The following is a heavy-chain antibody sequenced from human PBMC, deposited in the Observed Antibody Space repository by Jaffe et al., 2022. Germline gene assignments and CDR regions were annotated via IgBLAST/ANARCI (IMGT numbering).Heavy chain of an antibody. V-gene: IGHV4-38-2*01. J-gene: IGHJ4*02. CDR3: ARADWAAPFDY. CDR1: GYSISSGYY. CDR2: IYHSGST. Sequence: QVQLQESGPGLVKPSETLSLTCAVSGYSISSGYYWGWIRQPPGKGLEWIGSIYHSGSTYYNPSLKSRVTISVDTSKNQFSLKLSSVTAADTAVYYCARADWAAPFDYWGQGTLVTVSS. D-gene: IGHD2-15*01.